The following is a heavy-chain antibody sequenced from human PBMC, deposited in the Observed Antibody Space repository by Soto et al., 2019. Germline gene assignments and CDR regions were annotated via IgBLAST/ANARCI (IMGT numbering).Heavy chain of an antibody. J-gene: IGHJ6*03. Sequence: GGSLRLSCAASGFSFSSYWMYWLRQAPGKGLEWVASIKEDGSEKHYVDFVKGRFTISRDIAKNSLYLQMSSLRAEDTAVYYCARVVTYYDYIWGSYRSYMDVWGKGTTVTVSS. CDR3: ARVVTYYDYIWGSYRSYMDV. V-gene: IGHV3-7*05. CDR1: GFSFSSYW. CDR2: IKEDGSEK. D-gene: IGHD3-16*02.